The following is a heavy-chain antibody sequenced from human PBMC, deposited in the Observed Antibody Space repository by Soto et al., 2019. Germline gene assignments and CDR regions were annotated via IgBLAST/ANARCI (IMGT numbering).Heavy chain of an antibody. CDR2: INHSGST. D-gene: IGHD3-16*02. Sequence: PSETLSLTCAVYGGSFSGYYWSWIRQPPGKGLEWIGEINHSGSTNYNPSLKSRVTISVDTSKNQFSLKLSSVTAADTAVYYCARGNGAGYTYYYYYYGMDVWGQGTTVTVSS. J-gene: IGHJ6*02. CDR1: GGSFSGYY. CDR3: ARGNGAGYTYYYYYYGMDV. V-gene: IGHV4-34*01.